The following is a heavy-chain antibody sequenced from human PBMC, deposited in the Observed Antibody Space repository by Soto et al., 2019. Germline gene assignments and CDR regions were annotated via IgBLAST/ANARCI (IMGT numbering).Heavy chain of an antibody. J-gene: IGHJ6*02. CDR2: IYYSGST. Sequence: SETLSLTCPVSGGSISSYYWSWIRQPPGKGLEWIGYIYYSGSTNYNPSLKSRVTISVGTSKNQFSLKLSSVTAADTAVYYCARHLGGGLMRGYYYYYYGMDVWGQGTTVTVSS. V-gene: IGHV4-59*08. CDR3: ARHLGGGLMRGYYYYYYGMDV. D-gene: IGHD2-8*01. CDR1: GGSISSYY.